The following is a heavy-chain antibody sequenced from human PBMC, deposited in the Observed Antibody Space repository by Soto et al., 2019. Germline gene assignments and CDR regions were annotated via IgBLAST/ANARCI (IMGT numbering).Heavy chain of an antibody. J-gene: IGHJ4*02. V-gene: IGHV3-21*01. CDR1: GFTFSTYA. CDR3: ARGGDSSGSWPRY. Sequence: EVQLLESGGGLVQPGGSLRLSCAASGFTFSTYALTWVRQAPGKGLEWVSSVSSSSSYIYYADSLKGRFTISRDNAKNSLYLQMNSLRVEDTAVYYCARGGDSSGSWPRYWGQGTLVTVSS. D-gene: IGHD3-22*01. CDR2: VSSSSSYI.